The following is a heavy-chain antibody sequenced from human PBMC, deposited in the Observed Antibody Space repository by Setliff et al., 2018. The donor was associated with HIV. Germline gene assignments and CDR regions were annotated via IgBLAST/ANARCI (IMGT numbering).Heavy chain of an antibody. D-gene: IGHD1-20*01. CDR3: ARHGIRNWNDVGFDLWGQGGRMDV. V-gene: IGHV4-39*01. Sequence: SETLSLTCTVSGGSISSNDYWWGWIRQPPGKGLEWIGSIFYSDSTYYKPSLKSRVSISVDTSKNQFSLKLSPVTAADTALYYCARHGIRNWNDVGFDLWGQGGRMDVWGKGTTVTVSS. CDR1: GGSISSNDYW. J-gene: IGHJ6*04. CDR2: IFYSDST.